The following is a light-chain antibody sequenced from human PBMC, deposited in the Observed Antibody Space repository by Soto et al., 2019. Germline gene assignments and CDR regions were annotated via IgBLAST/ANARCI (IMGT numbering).Light chain of an antibody. CDR1: QSISSW. CDR2: DAS. J-gene: IGKJ1*01. CDR3: QQYNSYSPET. V-gene: IGKV1-5*01. Sequence: DIQMTQSPSTLSASVGDSVTITCRASQSISSWLAWYQQKPGKAPKLLIYDASSLESGVPSRFSGSGSGTEFTLTISSLQPNDFATYYCQQYNSYSPETFGQGTKVEIK.